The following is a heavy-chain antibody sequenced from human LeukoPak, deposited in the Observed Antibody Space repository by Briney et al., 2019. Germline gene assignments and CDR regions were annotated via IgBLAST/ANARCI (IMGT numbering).Heavy chain of an antibody. CDR1: GGSISSGGYS. CDR2: IYHSGST. J-gene: IGHJ4*02. V-gene: IGHV4-30-2*01. D-gene: IGHD3-22*01. Sequence: SETLSLTCAVSGGSISSGGYSWSWIRQPPGKGLEWIGYIYHSGSTYYNPSLKSRVTISVDKSKNQFSLKLSSLTAADTAVYYCARAAFGDDSSGYYYAALYFDYWGQGTLVTVSS. CDR3: ARAAFGDDSSGYYYAALYFDY.